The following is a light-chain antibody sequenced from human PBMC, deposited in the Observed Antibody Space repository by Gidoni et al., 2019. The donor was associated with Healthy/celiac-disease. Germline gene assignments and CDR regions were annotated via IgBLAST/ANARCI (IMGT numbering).Light chain of an antibody. Sequence: QSALPQPASVSGSPGQSITISFPGTSSDVGGYNYVSWYQQHPGKAPKLMIYEVSNRPSGVPDRFSGSKSGNTASLTISGLQAEDEADYYCSSYTSSSTLVFGGGTKLTVL. J-gene: IGLJ2*01. CDR1: SSDVGGYNY. CDR2: EVS. CDR3: SSYTSSSTLV. V-gene: IGLV2-14*01.